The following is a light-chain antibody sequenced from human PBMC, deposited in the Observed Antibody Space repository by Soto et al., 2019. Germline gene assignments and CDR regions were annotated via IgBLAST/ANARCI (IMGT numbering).Light chain of an antibody. CDR3: QTWGTGV. CDR1: SGHSSYA. Sequence: QPVLTQSPSASASLGASVKLTCTLSSGHSSYAIAWHQQQPEKGPRYLMKPNSDGSHSKGDGIPDRFSGSSSGAERYLTISSLQSEDEADYYCQTWGTGVFGGGTKVTVL. J-gene: IGLJ2*01. CDR2: PNSDGSH. V-gene: IGLV4-69*01.